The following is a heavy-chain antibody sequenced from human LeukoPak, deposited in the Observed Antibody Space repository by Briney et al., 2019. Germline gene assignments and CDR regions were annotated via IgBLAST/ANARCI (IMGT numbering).Heavy chain of an antibody. J-gene: IGHJ4*02. CDR3: AKGELKPRGYSSSWYYFDY. D-gene: IGHD6-13*01. CDR2: ISGSGGCT. Sequence: GGSLRLSCAASGFTFSSYAMSWVRQAPGKGLEWVSAISGSGGCTYYADSVKGRFTISRDNSKNTLYLQMNSLRAEDTAVYYCAKGELKPRGYSSSWYYFDYWGQGTLVTVSS. V-gene: IGHV3-23*01. CDR1: GFTFSSYA.